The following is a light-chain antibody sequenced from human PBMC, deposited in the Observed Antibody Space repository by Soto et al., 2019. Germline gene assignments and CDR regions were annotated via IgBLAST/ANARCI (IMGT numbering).Light chain of an antibody. V-gene: IGLV1-40*01. CDR3: QSYESSNHRV. Sequence: QSVLTQSPSVSGAPGQRVTISCTGSSSNIGAGYDVHWSQQRPGTAPQLLIFANINRPSGVPDRFSGSIDSSSXSASLTISGLKTEDEADYYCQSYESSNHRVFGTGTKVAVL. CDR1: SSNIGAGYD. J-gene: IGLJ1*01. CDR2: ANI.